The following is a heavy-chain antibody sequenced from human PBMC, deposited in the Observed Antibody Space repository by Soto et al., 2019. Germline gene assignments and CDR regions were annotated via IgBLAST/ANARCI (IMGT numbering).Heavy chain of an antibody. V-gene: IGHV4-34*01. CDR2: INHSGST. D-gene: IGHD5-18*01. CDR3: ARSRGIQLWLRPFDY. J-gene: IGHJ4*02. CDR1: GGSFSGYY. Sequence: PSETLSLTCAVYGGSFSGYYWSWIRQPPGKGLEWIGEINHSGSTNYNPSLKSRVTISVDTSKNQFSLKLSSVTAADTAVYYCARSRGIQLWLRPFDYWGQGTLVIVSS.